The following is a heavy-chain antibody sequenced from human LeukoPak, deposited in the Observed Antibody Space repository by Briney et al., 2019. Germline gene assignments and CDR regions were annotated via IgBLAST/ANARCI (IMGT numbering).Heavy chain of an antibody. Sequence: ASVKVSCKASGYTFTSYGISWVRQAPGQGLEWMGWISAYNGNTNYAQKLQGRVTMTTDTSTSTAYMELRSLRSDDTAVYYRARDPKLNYYDSSGPVDYWGQGTLVTVSS. CDR2: ISAYNGNT. V-gene: IGHV1-18*01. CDR3: ARDPKLNYYDSSGPVDY. D-gene: IGHD3-22*01. J-gene: IGHJ4*02. CDR1: GYTFTSYG.